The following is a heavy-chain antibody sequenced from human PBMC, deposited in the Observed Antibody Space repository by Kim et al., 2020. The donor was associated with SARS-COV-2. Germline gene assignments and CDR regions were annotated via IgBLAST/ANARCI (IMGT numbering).Heavy chain of an antibody. J-gene: IGHJ5*02. CDR3: ARSGLLVVVAATNGGSWFDP. CDR2: IDPSDSYT. Sequence: GESLKISCKGSGYSFTSYWISWVRQMPGKGLEWMGRIDPSDSYTNYSPSFQGHVTISADKSISTAYLQWSSLKASDIAMYYCARSGLLVVVAATNGGSWFDPWGQGTLVTVSS. CDR1: GYSFTSYW. D-gene: IGHD2-15*01. V-gene: IGHV5-10-1*01.